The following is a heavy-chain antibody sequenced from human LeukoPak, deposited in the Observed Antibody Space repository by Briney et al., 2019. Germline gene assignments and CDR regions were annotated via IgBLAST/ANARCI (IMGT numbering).Heavy chain of an antibody. CDR3: AKVSTAMVSDPPYNYFDY. CDR2: ISYDGSNK. J-gene: IGHJ4*02. CDR1: GFTFSSYG. V-gene: IGHV3-30*18. Sequence: GSLRLSCAASGFTFSSYGMHWVRQAPGKGLEWVAVISYDGSNKYYADSVKGRFTISRDNSKNTLYLQMNSLRAEDTAVYYCAKVSTAMVSDPPYNYFDYWGQGTLVTVSS. D-gene: IGHD5-18*01.